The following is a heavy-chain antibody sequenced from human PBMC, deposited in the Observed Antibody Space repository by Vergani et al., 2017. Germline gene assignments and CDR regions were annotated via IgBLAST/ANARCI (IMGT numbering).Heavy chain of an antibody. CDR2: ISYDGSNK. CDR1: GFTFSSYA. CDR3: ARIPGAYYYYYMDV. V-gene: IGHV3-30*07. Sequence: QVQLVESGGGVVQPGRSLRLSCAASGFTFSSYAMHWVRQAPGKGLEWVAVISYDGSNKYYADSVKGRFTISRDNSKNTLYLQMNSLRAEDTAVYYCARIPGAYYYYYMDVWGKG. J-gene: IGHJ6*03.